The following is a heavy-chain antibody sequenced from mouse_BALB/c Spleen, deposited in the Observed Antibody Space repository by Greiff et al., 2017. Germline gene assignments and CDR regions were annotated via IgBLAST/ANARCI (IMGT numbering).Heavy chain of an antibody. V-gene: IGHV14-1*02. J-gene: IGHJ4*01. CDR3: ARGRGSGDAMDY. CDR2: IDPENGNT. Sequence: VQLKESGAELVRPGALVKLSCKASGFNIKDYYMHWVKQRPEQGLEWIGWIDPENGNTIYDPKFQGKASITADTSSDTAYLQLSSLTSEDTAVYYCARGRGSGDAMDYRGQGTSVTVTS. CDR1: GFNIKDYY.